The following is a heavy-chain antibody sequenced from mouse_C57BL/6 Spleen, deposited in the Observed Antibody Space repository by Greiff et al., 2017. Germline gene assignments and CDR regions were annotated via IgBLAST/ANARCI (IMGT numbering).Heavy chain of an antibody. CDR1: GYTFTSYW. J-gene: IGHJ3*01. CDR2: IYPSDSET. V-gene: IGHV1-61*01. CDR3: ARERIYDGYPWFAY. Sequence: QVQLQQPGAELVRPGSSVKLSCKASGYTFTSYWMDWVKQRPGQGLEWIGNIYPSDSETHYNQKFTDKATLTVDKSSSTAYMQLSSLTSEDSAVYYCARERIYDGYPWFAYWGQGTLVTVSA. D-gene: IGHD2-3*01.